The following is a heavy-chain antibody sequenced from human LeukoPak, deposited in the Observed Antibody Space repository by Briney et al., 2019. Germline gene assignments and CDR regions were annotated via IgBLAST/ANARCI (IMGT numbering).Heavy chain of an antibody. CDR3: ARAGLLWFRSTLIYYYYYMDV. CDR1: GGPISSYY. J-gene: IGHJ6*03. V-gene: IGHV4-34*01. Sequence: PSETLSLTCTVSGGPISSYYWSWIRRPPGKGLEWIGEINHSGSTNYNPSLKSRVTISVDTSKNQFSLKLSSVTAADTAVYYCARAGLLWFRSTLIYYYYYMDVWGKGTTVTVSS. CDR2: INHSGST. D-gene: IGHD3-10*01.